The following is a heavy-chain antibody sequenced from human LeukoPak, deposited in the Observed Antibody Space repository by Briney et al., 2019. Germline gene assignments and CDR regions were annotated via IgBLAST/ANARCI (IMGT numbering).Heavy chain of an antibody. Sequence: GASVKVSCKASGGTFTNYAINWVRQAPGQGLEWMGRIIPILDVTNYAQKFQGRVTITADQSTSTAYMELSSLRSVDTAVYYCARGGGVDILTGFQYWGQGTLVTVSS. CDR1: GGTFTNYA. D-gene: IGHD3-9*01. J-gene: IGHJ4*02. CDR3: ARGGGVDILTGFQY. CDR2: IIPILDVT. V-gene: IGHV1-69*04.